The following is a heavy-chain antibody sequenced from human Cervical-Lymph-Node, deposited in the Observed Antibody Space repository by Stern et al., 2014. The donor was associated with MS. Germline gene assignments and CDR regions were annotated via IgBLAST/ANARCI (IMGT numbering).Heavy chain of an antibody. J-gene: IGHJ4*02. D-gene: IGHD5-24*01. CDR3: AGGGDMAMRSYDS. Sequence: VQLVESGPGLVRPAQTLSLTCTVSGDSINSGSYYWSWIRQPAGKGLEWIGRLYTSGSTNYNPSLKSRVTISVDTSKTQFPRKLTSVTAADTAVYYCAGGGDMAMRSYDSWGQGALVTVSS. CDR1: GDSINSGSYY. CDR2: LYTSGST. V-gene: IGHV4-61*02.